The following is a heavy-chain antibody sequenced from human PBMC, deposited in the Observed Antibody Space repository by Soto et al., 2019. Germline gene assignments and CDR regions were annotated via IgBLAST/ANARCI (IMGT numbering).Heavy chain of an antibody. D-gene: IGHD3-16*01. Sequence: QVQLVESGGGVVQPGRSLRLSCAASGFSFSVYGMHWVRQAPGKGLEWVAIISYDGNKKYYAQSVQGRFTISRDDSKNTLYLQMNSLRAEDTGVYYCAKDDYGSPYYYGMDVWGQGTTVIVSS. CDR2: ISYDGNKK. V-gene: IGHV3-30*18. CDR3: AKDDYGSPYYYGMDV. J-gene: IGHJ6*02. CDR1: GFSFSVYG.